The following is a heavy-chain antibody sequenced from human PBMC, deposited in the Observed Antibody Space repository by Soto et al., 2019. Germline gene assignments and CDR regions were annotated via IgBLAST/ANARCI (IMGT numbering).Heavy chain of an antibody. J-gene: IGHJ4*02. CDR3: ARVGTDLGYCSGGSCYFYFDY. CDR2: IYSGGST. V-gene: IGHV3-66*01. D-gene: IGHD2-15*01. Sequence: GESLKISCAASGFTVSSNYMSWVRQAPGKGLDWVSVIYSGGSTYYADSVKGRFTISRDNSKNTVYLQMNSLRAEDTAVYYCARVGTDLGYCSGGSCYFYFDYWGQGTLVTVSS. CDR1: GFTVSSNY.